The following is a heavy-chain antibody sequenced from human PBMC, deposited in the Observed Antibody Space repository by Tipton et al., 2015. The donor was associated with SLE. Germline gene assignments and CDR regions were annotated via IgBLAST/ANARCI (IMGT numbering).Heavy chain of an antibody. Sequence: TLSLTCTVSGGSISSSSYYWGWIRQPPGKGLEWIGSIYYSGSTYYNPSLKSRVTISVDTSKNQFSLKLSSVTAADTAVYYCARVQGYYDSSGYYDYWGQGTLVTVSS. CDR2: IYYSGST. J-gene: IGHJ4*02. D-gene: IGHD3-22*01. CDR3: ARVQGYYDSSGYYDY. CDR1: GGSISSSSYY. V-gene: IGHV4-39*01.